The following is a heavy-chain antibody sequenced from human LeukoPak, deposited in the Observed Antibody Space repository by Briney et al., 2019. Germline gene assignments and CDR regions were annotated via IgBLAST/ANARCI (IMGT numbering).Heavy chain of an antibody. CDR1: GGSISSYY. V-gene: IGHV4-39*01. Sequence: SETLSLTCTVSGGSISSYYWGWIRQPPGKGLEWIGSIYYSGSTYFNPSLKSRVTISVDTSKNQFSLKLSSVTAADTAVYYCARHNWGAIDYWGQGTLVTVSS. CDR2: IYYSGST. J-gene: IGHJ4*02. CDR3: ARHNWGAIDY. D-gene: IGHD7-27*01.